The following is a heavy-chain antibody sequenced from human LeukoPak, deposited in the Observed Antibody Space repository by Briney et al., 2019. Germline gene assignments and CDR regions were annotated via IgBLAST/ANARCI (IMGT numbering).Heavy chain of an antibody. Sequence: GGSLRLSCAASGFTFSSYAMSWVRQAPGKGLEWVSAISGSGGSTYYADSVKGRFTISRDNSKNTLYLQMNSLRAEDTAVYYCAKYEYYYDSSGYPDSYYLDYWGQGTLVTVSS. V-gene: IGHV3-23*01. CDR3: AKYEYYYDSSGYPDSYYLDY. CDR1: GFTFSSYA. J-gene: IGHJ4*02. D-gene: IGHD3-22*01. CDR2: ISGSGGST.